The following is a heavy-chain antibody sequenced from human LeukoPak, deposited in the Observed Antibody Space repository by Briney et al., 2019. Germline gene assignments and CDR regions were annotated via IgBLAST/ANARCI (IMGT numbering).Heavy chain of an antibody. CDR1: GYNFTTYY. V-gene: IGHV1-2*02. Sequence: GASVKVSCKASGYNFTTYYITWVRQVPGQGLEWMGWINPNSGGTNYAQKFQGRVTMIRDTSISTAYMELSRLRSDDTAVYYCARDRMVRGVIRISIWGQGKMVTVSS. CDR3: ARDRMVRGVIRISI. CDR2: INPNSGGT. J-gene: IGHJ3*02. D-gene: IGHD3-10*01.